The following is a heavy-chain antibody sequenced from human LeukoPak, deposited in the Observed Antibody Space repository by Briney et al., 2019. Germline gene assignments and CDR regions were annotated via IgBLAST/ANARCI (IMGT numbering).Heavy chain of an antibody. CDR1: GFTFSSYS. CDR2: ISSSSSYI. D-gene: IGHD6-13*01. V-gene: IGHV3-21*01. CDR3: ASNPPAAESY. Sequence: PGGSLRLSCAASGFTFSSYSMNWVRQAPGKGLEWVSSISSSSSYIYYADSVEGRFTISRDNAKNSLYLQMNSLRAEDTAVYYCASNPPAAESYWGQGTLVTVSS. J-gene: IGHJ4*02.